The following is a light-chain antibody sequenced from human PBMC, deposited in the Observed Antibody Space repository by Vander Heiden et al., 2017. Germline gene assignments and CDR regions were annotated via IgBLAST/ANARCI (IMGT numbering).Light chain of an antibody. CDR3: QQRSNWPPT. V-gene: IGKV3-11*01. Sequence: EIVLTQSPATLSLSPGERATLSCRASQSVSNYLAWYQQKPGQAPRLLIYEASNRATGIPARFSGSGSGTDCTLTISSLEPEDFAVYYCQQRSNWPPTFGQGTKVEIK. CDR1: QSVSNY. J-gene: IGKJ1*01. CDR2: EAS.